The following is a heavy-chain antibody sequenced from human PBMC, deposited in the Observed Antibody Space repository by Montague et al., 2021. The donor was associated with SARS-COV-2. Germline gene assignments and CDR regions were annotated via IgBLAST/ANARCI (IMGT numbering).Heavy chain of an antibody. CDR2: LFYSESS. D-gene: IGHD6-19*01. Sequence: SETLSLTCTVAGGSISSSNYYWGWIRQPPGKGLEWIGSLFYSESSFYNPSLKNRVTISVDTSKNQFSLRLSSVTAADTAVYYCVAEWLAIYYFDFWGQGTLVTVSS. CDR1: GGSISSSNYY. V-gene: IGHV4-39*01. CDR3: VAEWLAIYYFDF. J-gene: IGHJ4*02.